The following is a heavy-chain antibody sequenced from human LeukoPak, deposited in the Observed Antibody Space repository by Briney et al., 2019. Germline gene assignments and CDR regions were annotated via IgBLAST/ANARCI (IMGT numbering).Heavy chain of an antibody. Sequence: GGSLRLSCAASGFTFSDYYMSWIRQAPGKGLEWVSYISSSGSTIYYADSVKGRFTISRDNAKNSLYLQMNSLRAEDTAVYYCTPTPRITIFGVVPPGDVWGKGTTATVSS. CDR1: GFTFSDYY. D-gene: IGHD3-3*01. CDR3: TPTPRITIFGVVPPGDV. J-gene: IGHJ6*04. V-gene: IGHV3-11*04. CDR2: ISSSGSTI.